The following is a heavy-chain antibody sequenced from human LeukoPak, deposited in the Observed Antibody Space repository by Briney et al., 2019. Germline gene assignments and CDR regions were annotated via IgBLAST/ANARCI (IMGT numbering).Heavy chain of an antibody. V-gene: IGHV5-51*01. D-gene: IGHD6-13*01. CDR1: GYSFTSYW. Sequence: GESLKISCKGSGYSFTSYWIGWVRQMPGKGLEWMGIIYPGDSDTRYSPSFQGQVTISADKSISTAYLQWSSLKASDTAMYYCARHLPQLDDAFDIWGQGTMVTVSS. J-gene: IGHJ3*02. CDR3: ARHLPQLDDAFDI. CDR2: IYPGDSDT.